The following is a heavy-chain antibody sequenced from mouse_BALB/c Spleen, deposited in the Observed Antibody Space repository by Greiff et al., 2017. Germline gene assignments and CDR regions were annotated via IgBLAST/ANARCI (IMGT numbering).Heavy chain of an antibody. CDR3: ARSGDGNYWYFDV. V-gene: IGHV14-3*02. Sequence: EVQLQQSGAELVKPGASVKLSCTASGFNIKDTYMHWVKQRPEQGLEWIGRIDPANGNTKYDPKFQGKATITADTSSNTAYLQLSSLTSEDTAVYYCARSGDGNYWYFDVWGAGTTVTVSS. CDR2: IDPANGNT. J-gene: IGHJ1*01. CDR1: GFNIKDTY. D-gene: IGHD2-1*01.